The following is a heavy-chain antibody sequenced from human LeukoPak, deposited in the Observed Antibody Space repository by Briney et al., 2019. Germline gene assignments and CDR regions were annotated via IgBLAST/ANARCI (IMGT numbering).Heavy chain of an antibody. V-gene: IGHV4-59*08. CDR2: IYFSGST. J-gene: IGHJ4*02. Sequence: SETLSLTCIVSGASVSSYYWSWIRQPPGKGLEWIGYIYFSGSTNYNPSLKSRVTMSADTSNNQFSLELSSVTAADTAVYYCARNHDYGGPNFDYWGQGMLVIVSS. D-gene: IGHD4-23*01. CDR3: ARNHDYGGPNFDY. CDR1: GASVSSYY.